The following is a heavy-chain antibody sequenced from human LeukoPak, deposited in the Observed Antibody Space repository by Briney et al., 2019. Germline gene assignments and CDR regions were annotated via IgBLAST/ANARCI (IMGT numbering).Heavy chain of an antibody. V-gene: IGHV1-46*01. CDR2: INPSGGST. Sequence: ASVKVSCKASGYTFSRYYMHWVRQAPGQGLEWMGIINPSGGSTSYAQKFQGRVTMTRDTSTSTVYMELSSLRSEDTAVYYCARDRARRDYGDYAPHYYYYYGMDVWGQGTTVTVSS. D-gene: IGHD4-17*01. CDR1: GYTFSRYY. CDR3: ARDRARRDYGDYAPHYYYYYGMDV. J-gene: IGHJ6*02.